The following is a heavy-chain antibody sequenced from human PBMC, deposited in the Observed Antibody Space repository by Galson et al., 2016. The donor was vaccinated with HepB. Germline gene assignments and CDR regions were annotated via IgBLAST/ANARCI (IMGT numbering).Heavy chain of an antibody. J-gene: IGHJ4*02. Sequence: CAISGDSVASNNAAWNWIRQSPSRGLEWLGKTYYRYKWYNADAESMKSRITITPDTSKNQFALQLNSVTPEDTAVYYCARAPLTVGSSWSDFDYWGRGTLVTVSS. CDR3: ARAPLTVGSSWSDFDY. V-gene: IGHV6-1*01. CDR1: GDSVASNNAA. CDR2: TYYRYKWYN. D-gene: IGHD6-13*01.